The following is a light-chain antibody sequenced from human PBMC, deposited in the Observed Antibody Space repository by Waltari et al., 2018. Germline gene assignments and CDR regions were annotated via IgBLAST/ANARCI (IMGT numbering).Light chain of an antibody. J-gene: IGKJ1*01. CDR1: QSVSRW. CDR2: DAS. Sequence: LSPGERATLSCRASQSVSRWLAWYQQKPGQAPRLLIYDASTRATDISDRFSGSGSGTDFSLTISRLEPEDFAVYYCQKYGTLPATFGQGTKVEIK. CDR3: QKYGTLPAT. V-gene: IGKV3-20*01.